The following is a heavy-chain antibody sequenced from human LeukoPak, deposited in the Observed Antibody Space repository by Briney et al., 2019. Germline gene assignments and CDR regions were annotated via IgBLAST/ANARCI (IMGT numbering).Heavy chain of an antibody. CDR2: INPNSGGT. CDR1: GYTFTSYD. Sequence: ASVKVSCKASGYTFTSYDFNWVRQATGQGLEWMGWINPNSGGTNYAQKFQGRVAMTRDTSISTAYMELSRLRSDDTAVSYCARVPTMVRGVINWFDPWGQGTLVTVSS. V-gene: IGHV1-2*02. J-gene: IGHJ5*02. CDR3: ARVPTMVRGVINWFDP. D-gene: IGHD3-10*01.